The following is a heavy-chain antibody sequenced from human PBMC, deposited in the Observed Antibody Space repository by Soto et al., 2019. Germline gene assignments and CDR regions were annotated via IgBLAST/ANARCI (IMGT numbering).Heavy chain of an antibody. V-gene: IGHV3-23*01. CDR3: ATRTVFRPLDC. CDR1: GFTFSNYA. CDR2: ISDSGGGT. Sequence: GSLRLSCAASGFTFSNYAMNWVRQAPGKGLEWVSTISDSGGGTYYADSVKGRFTISRDNSKNTLYLQMNSLTAADTAVYYCATRTVFRPLDCWGQGTLVTVSS. J-gene: IGHJ4*02.